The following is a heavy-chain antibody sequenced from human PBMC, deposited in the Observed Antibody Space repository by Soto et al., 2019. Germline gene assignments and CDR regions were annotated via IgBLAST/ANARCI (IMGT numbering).Heavy chain of an antibody. Sequence: QVQLQESGPGLVKPSETLSLTCTVSGDPVSSGSYFWTWIRQPPGKGLEWIGYIYYSGSTKYNPSLKSRITMSLDTSENLFPLKLRSVSAADTAVYYCARQGGGGSSLLGNYYHSMDVWGQGTAVTVSS. D-gene: IGHD3-16*02. CDR2: IYYSGST. V-gene: IGHV4-61*03. J-gene: IGHJ6*02. CDR1: GDPVSSGSYF. CDR3: ARQGGGGSSLLGNYYHSMDV.